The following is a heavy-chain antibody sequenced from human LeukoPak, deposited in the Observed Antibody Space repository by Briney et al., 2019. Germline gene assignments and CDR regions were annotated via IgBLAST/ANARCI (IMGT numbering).Heavy chain of an antibody. V-gene: IGHV4-4*07. CDR3: ARVLQYYDFWSGYYMGYGMDV. CDR1: GGSISSYH. J-gene: IGHJ6*02. D-gene: IGHD3-3*01. Sequence: SETLSLTCTVSGGSISSYHWSWIRQPAGKGLEWIGRIYTSGSTNYNPSLKSRVTMSVDTSKNQFSLKLSSVTAADTAVYYCARVLQYYDFWSGYYMGYGMDVWGQGTTVTVSS. CDR2: IYTSGST.